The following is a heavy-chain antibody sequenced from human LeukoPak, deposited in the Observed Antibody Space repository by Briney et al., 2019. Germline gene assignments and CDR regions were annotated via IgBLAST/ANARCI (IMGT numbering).Heavy chain of an antibody. D-gene: IGHD3-3*02. V-gene: IGHV1-69*13. CDR3: ASRRSSLSIYDY. J-gene: IGHJ4*02. CDR1: GGTFSSYA. Sequence: SVKVSCKASGGTFSSYAISWVRQAPGQGLEWMGGIIPIFGTANYAQKFQGRVTITADESTSTAYMELSSLRSEDTAVYYCASRRSSLSIYDYWGQGTLVTVSS. CDR2: IIPIFGTA.